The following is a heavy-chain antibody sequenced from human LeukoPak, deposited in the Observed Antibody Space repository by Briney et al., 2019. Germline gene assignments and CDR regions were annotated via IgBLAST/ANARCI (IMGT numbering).Heavy chain of an antibody. CDR2: IYYSGST. CDR3: ARQPKGIAVAVGVFDY. V-gene: IGHV4-39*01. J-gene: IGHJ4*02. D-gene: IGHD6-19*01. Sequence: SETLSLTCTVSGGSISSSSYYWGWIPQPPGTGLEWIGSIYYSGSTYYNPSLKSRVTISVDTSKNQFSLKLSSVTAADTAVYYCARQPKGIAVAVGVFDYWGQGTLVTVSS. CDR1: GGSISSSSYY.